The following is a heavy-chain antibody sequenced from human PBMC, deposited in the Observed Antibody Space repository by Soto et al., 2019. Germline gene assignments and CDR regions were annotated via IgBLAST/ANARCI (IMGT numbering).Heavy chain of an antibody. V-gene: IGHV4-34*01. CDR2: INHSGST. D-gene: IGHD5-12*01. J-gene: IGHJ4*02. Sequence: PSETLSLTCAVYGGSFSGYYWSWIRQPPGKGLEWIGEINHSGSTNYNPSLKSRVTISVDTSKNQFSLKLSSVTAADTAVYYCARTWLRYFDYWRQGTLVTVSS. CDR1: GGSFSGYY. CDR3: ARTWLRYFDY.